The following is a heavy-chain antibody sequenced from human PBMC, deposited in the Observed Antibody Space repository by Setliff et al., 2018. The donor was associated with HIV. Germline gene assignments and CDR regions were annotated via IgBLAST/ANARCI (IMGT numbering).Heavy chain of an antibody. CDR3: ARDGERYNFDI. D-gene: IGHD2-21*01. V-gene: IGHV1-46*01. Sequence: ASVKVSCKASGYTFTGYYMHWVRQAPGQGLEWMGIITPIGGGTNYAQKFQGRVTMTTDTSTSTVYMHLSSLRSDDTAVYYCARDGERYNFDIWGQGTMVTVSS. CDR2: ITPIGGGT. J-gene: IGHJ3*02. CDR1: GYTFTGYY.